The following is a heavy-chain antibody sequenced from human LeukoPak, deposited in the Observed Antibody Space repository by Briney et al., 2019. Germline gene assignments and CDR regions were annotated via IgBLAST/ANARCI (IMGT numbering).Heavy chain of an antibody. CDR1: GGSISSSSDY. V-gene: IGHV4-39*01. D-gene: IGHD3-22*01. J-gene: IGHJ4*02. Sequence: SETLSLTCTVSGGSISSSSDYWGRIRQPPGKGLEWIGSVSYSGSTSYTPSLKSRVTISVDTSKNQFSLKLNSVTAADTAVYYCARPYYDSSGYYGLYYFDYWGQGILVTVSP. CDR3: ARPYYDSSGYYGLYYFDY. CDR2: VSYSGST.